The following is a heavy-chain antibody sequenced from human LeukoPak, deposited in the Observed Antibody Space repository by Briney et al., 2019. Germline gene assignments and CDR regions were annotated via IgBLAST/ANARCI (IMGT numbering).Heavy chain of an antibody. D-gene: IGHD3-3*01. Sequence: KTSETLSLTCAVYGGSFSGYYWSWIRQPPGKGLEWIGEINHSGSTNYNPSLKSRVTISVDTSKNQFSLKLSSVTAADTAVYYCARGPPGVFRFLEWNSPLDYWGQGTLVTVSS. CDR3: ARGPPGVFRFLEWNSPLDY. V-gene: IGHV4-34*01. J-gene: IGHJ4*02. CDR1: GGSFSGYY. CDR2: INHSGST.